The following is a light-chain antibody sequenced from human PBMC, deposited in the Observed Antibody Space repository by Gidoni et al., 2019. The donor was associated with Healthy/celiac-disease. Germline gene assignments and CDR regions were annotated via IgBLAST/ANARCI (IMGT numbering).Light chain of an antibody. CDR3: QQSYSTPPG. CDR1: QSISSY. CDR2: AAS. V-gene: IGKV1-39*01. J-gene: IGKJ2*03. Sequence: DIQMTHSPSSLSASVGDRVTITCRASQSISSYFNWYQQKPGKAPKLLIYAASSLQSGVPSMFSGSGAGTDFTLTISSLQPEEFATYYCQQSYSTPPGFGQGTKLEIK.